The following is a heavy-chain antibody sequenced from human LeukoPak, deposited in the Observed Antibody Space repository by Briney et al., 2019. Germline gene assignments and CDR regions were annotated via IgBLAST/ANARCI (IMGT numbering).Heavy chain of an antibody. J-gene: IGHJ5*02. CDR1: GGSISSGGYY. V-gene: IGHV4-31*03. Sequence: SETLSLTCTVSGGSISSGGYYWSWIRQHPGKGLEWVGYIYYSASTYYNPSLKSRVTISVDTSKNQFSLKLSSVTAADTAVYSCAREGAGSEEPPDPWGPGTLVTVSS. D-gene: IGHD1-14*01. CDR2: IYYSAST. CDR3: AREGAGSEEPPDP.